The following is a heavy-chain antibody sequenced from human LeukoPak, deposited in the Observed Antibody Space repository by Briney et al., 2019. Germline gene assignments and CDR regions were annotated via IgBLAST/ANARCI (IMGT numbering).Heavy chain of an antibody. V-gene: IGHV3-23*01. CDR2: ISGSGGTT. CDR1: GFTFSSYA. D-gene: IGHD1-26*01. CDR3: ARYVVGATHASDI. J-gene: IGHJ3*02. Sequence: GGSLRLSCAASGFTFSSYAMSWVRQAPGKGLEWVSTISGSGGTTYYADSVKGRFTISRDNSKNTLYLQMNSLRAEDTAVYYCARYVVGATHASDIWGQGTMVTVSS.